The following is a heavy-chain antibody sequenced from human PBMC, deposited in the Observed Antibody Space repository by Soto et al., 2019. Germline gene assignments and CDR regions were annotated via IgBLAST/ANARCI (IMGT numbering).Heavy chain of an antibody. CDR2: ISHEGNSK. V-gene: IGHV3-30*18. CDR3: AKTITLSPSDDSRGRGALIDH. Sequence: QVHLVESGGGVVQPGGSLRLSCAASGFTFSVFGMHWVRQAPGKGPEWVAVISHEGNSKHYADSVKGRFTISRDNAKNALSLLIDSLRPEDTALYYCAKTITLSPSDDSRGRGALIDHWGQGTLVTVSS. CDR1: GFTFSVFG. D-gene: IGHD6-19*01. J-gene: IGHJ4*02.